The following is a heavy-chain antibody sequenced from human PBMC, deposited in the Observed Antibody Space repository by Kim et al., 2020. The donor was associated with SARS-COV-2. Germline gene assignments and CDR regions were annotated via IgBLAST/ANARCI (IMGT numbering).Heavy chain of an antibody. CDR3: ARQNRGCFDP. CDR2: IYYSGST. CDR1: GGSISSSSYY. V-gene: IGHV4-39*01. D-gene: IGHD3-10*01. J-gene: IGHJ5*02. Sequence: SETLSLTCTVSGGSISSSSYYWGWIRQPPGKGLEWIGNIYYSGSTYYNPSLKSRVTISVDTSKNQFSLKLSSVTAADTAVYYCARQNRGCFDPWGQGTLVTVSS.